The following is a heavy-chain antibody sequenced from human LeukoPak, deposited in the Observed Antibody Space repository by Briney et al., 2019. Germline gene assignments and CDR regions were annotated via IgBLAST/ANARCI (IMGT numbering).Heavy chain of an antibody. V-gene: IGHV3-66*01. CDR1: GFTVSRNY. CDR3: ARAGPSSSWHQFDY. Sequence: GGSPRLSCAASGFTVSRNYMSWVRQAPGKGLEWVSVYSGGRTYYADSVKGRFTISRDNSKNTLYLQMNRLRAEDTAVYYCARAGPSSSWHQFDYWGQGTLVTVSS. CDR2: YSGGRT. D-gene: IGHD6-13*01. J-gene: IGHJ4*02.